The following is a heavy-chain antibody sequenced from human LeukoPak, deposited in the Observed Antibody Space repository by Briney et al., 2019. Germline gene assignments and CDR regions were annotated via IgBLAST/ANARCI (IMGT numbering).Heavy chain of an antibody. CDR3: ARDPGYSLTFYYMDV. CDR1: GYTFTSYD. J-gene: IGHJ6*03. Sequence: ASVKVSCKASGYTFTSYDINWVRQATGQGLEWMGWMNPNSGNTGYAQKFQGRVTITRNTSISTAYMELSSLRSDDTAVYYCARDPGYSLTFYYMDVWGTGTTVTISS. D-gene: IGHD6-13*01. V-gene: IGHV1-8*03. CDR2: MNPNSGNT.